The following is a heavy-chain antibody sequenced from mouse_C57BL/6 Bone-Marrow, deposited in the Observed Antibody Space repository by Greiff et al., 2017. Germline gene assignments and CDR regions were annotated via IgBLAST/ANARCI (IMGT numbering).Heavy chain of an antibody. V-gene: IGHV1-85*01. D-gene: IGHD1-1*01. CDR2: IYPRDGST. CDR3: ARAGYYGSSPYAMDY. CDR1: GYTFTSYD. J-gene: IGHJ4*01. Sequence: VQVVESGPELVKPGASVKLSCKASGYTFTSYDINWVKQRPGQGLEWIGWIYPRDGSTKYNEKFKGKATLTVDTSSSTAYMELHSLTSEDSAVYFCARAGYYGSSPYAMDYWGQGTSVTVSS.